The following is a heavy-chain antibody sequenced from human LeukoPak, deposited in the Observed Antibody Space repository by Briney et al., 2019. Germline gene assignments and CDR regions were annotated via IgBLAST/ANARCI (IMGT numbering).Heavy chain of an antibody. Sequence: GASVKVSCKASGYTFTDYYMHWVRQAPGQGLEWMGWISAYNGNTNYAQKLQGRVTMTTDTSTSTAYMELRSLRSDDTAVYYCARDLYDSSGNYYSGPSRVHAFVIWGQGTTVTVSS. CDR2: ISAYNGNT. D-gene: IGHD3-22*01. CDR1: GYTFTDYY. V-gene: IGHV1-18*04. J-gene: IGHJ3*02. CDR3: ARDLYDSSGNYYSGPSRVHAFVI.